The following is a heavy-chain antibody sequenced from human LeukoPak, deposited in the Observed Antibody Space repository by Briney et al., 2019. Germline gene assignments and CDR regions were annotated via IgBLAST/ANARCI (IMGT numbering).Heavy chain of an antibody. Sequence: SVKVSCKASGGTFSSYAISWLRQAPGQGLEWMGGIIPIFGTANYAQKFQGRVTITADESTSTVYMELSSLRSEDTAVYYCARGHVLLWFGELSDFDYWGQGTLVTVSS. V-gene: IGHV1-69*01. D-gene: IGHD3-10*01. J-gene: IGHJ4*02. CDR2: IIPIFGTA. CDR3: ARGHVLLWFGELSDFDY. CDR1: GGTFSSYA.